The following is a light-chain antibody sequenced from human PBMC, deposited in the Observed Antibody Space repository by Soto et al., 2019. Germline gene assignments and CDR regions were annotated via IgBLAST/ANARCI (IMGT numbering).Light chain of an antibody. Sequence: EIVLTQSPGTLSLSPGERATLSCRASQSVSNNYLAWYQQKPGQAPRLLIYGASNRATGIQDRFSGSGSGTDFTLTARSLQPEDFAVYYCKQYNNWPFTFGPGTKVDIK. CDR3: KQYNNWPFT. CDR2: GAS. CDR1: QSVSNNY. V-gene: IGKV3-20*01. J-gene: IGKJ3*01.